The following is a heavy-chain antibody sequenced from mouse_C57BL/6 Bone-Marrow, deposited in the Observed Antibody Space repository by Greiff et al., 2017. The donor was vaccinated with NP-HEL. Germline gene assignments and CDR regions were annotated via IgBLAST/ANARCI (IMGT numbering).Heavy chain of an antibody. D-gene: IGHD2-3*01. CDR1: GYTFTSYW. Sequence: VQLQQSGAELVKPGASVKMSCKASGYTFTSYWITWVKQRPGQGLEWIGDIYPGSGSTNYNEKFKSKATLTVDTSSSTAYMQLSSLTSEDSAVYYCARFEEDDGYFDYWGQGTTLTVSS. CDR3: ARFEEDDGYFDY. J-gene: IGHJ2*01. CDR2: IYPGSGST. V-gene: IGHV1-55*01.